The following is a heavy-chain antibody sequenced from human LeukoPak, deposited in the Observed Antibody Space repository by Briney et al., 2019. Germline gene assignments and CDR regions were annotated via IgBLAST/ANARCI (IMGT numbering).Heavy chain of an antibody. D-gene: IGHD1-1*01. CDR3: ARDGNRDGDMDV. CDR2: ISSSSSLI. CDR1: GFTFVSYN. V-gene: IGHV3-48*01. Sequence: PGGSLRLSCAASGFTFVSYNMNWVRQAPGKGLEWVAYISSSSSLIYYAGSVKGRFTVSRDSVKRSLYLQMNSLRAEDKAVYYCARDGNRDGDMDVWGKGTTVTVSS. J-gene: IGHJ6*03.